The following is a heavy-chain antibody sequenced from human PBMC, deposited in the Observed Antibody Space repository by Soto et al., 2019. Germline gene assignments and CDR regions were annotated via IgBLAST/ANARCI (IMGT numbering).Heavy chain of an antibody. V-gene: IGHV3-15*07. CDR1: GFTFSNAW. J-gene: IGHJ6*02. CDR2: IKSKTDGGTT. D-gene: IGHD3-3*01. Sequence: GGSLRLSCAASGFTFSNAWMNWVRQAPGKGLEWVGRIKSKTDGGTTDYAAPVKGRFTISRDDSKNTLYLQMNSLKTEDTAVYYCTTDRIQYYDFWSGYFAPAYYGMDVWGQGTTVTVSS. CDR3: TTDRIQYYDFWSGYFAPAYYGMDV.